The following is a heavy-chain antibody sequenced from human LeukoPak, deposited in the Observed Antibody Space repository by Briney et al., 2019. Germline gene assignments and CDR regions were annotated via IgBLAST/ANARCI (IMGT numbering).Heavy chain of an antibody. D-gene: IGHD3-3*01. J-gene: IGHJ4*02. CDR2: IIPILGIA. Sequence: SVKVSCKASGGTFSSYAISWVRQAPGQGLEWMGRIIPILGIANYAQKFQGRVTMTRNTSISTAYMELSSLRSEDTAVYYCARGKLRFLEWLSGKRNYFDYWGQGTLVTVSS. CDR1: GGTFSSYA. V-gene: IGHV1-69*04. CDR3: ARGKLRFLEWLSGKRNYFDY.